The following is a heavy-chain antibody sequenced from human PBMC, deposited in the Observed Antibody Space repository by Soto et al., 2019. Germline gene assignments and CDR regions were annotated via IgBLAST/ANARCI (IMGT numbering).Heavy chain of an antibody. D-gene: IGHD3-22*01. V-gene: IGHV1-69*13. J-gene: IGHJ4*02. Sequence: ASVKVSCKASGGTFSSYAISWVRQAPGQGLEWMGGIIPIFGTANYAQKFQGRVTITADESTSTAYMELSSLRSEDTAVYYCARDRYSPFYDSSGYYPYYCDYWGQGTLVTVSS. CDR1: GGTFSSYA. CDR2: IIPIFGTA. CDR3: ARDRYSPFYDSSGYYPYYCDY.